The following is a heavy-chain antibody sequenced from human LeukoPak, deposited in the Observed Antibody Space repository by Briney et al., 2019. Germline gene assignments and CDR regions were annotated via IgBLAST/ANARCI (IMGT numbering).Heavy chain of an antibody. J-gene: IGHJ4*02. CDR3: AKSRSSSSTSCYNY. Sequence: GSLRLSCAASGFTFSSYAMSWVRQAPGKGLEWVPAISGSGGSTYYADSVKGRFTISRDNSKNTLFLQMNSLRAEDTAIYYCAKSRSSSSTSCYNYWGQGILVTVSS. CDR1: GFTFSSYA. CDR2: ISGSGGST. V-gene: IGHV3-23*01. D-gene: IGHD2-2*02.